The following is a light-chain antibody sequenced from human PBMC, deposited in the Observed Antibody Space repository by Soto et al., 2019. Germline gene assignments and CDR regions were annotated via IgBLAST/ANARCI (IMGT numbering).Light chain of an antibody. CDR2: SDS. CDR3: PAWDDSLRVVV. J-gene: IGLJ2*01. CDR1: SSNIGSNT. V-gene: IGLV1-44*01. Sequence: QSVLTQPPSASGTPGQRVTISCSGSSSNIGSNTVNWYQQVPGMAPKLLIYSDSQRPSGVPDRFSGSESGTSVSLAISGLQSEDEADYYCPAWDDSLRVVVFGGGTKVTVL.